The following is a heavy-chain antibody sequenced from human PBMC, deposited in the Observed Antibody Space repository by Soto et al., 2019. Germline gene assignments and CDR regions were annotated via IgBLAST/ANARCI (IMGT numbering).Heavy chain of an antibody. D-gene: IGHD3-9*01. CDR3: ARRGNYDILTGYSP. CDR2: INHSGST. CDR1: GGSFSGYY. J-gene: IGHJ5*02. V-gene: IGHV4-34*01. Sequence: PSETLSLTCAVYGGSFSGYYWSWIRQPPGKGLEWIGEINHSGSTNYNPSIKSRVTISVDTSKNQFSLKLSSVTAADTAVYYCARRGNYDILTGYSPWGQGTLVTVSS.